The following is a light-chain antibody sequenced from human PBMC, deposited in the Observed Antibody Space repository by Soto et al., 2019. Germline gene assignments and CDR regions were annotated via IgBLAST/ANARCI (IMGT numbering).Light chain of an antibody. Sequence: IVVTQSPGPLSLSPGARAALSGRAGQSVFHTNLAWYQQKPGQAPRLLMFGASSRDTGIPDRFSGSGSGTDFTLTISRLEPEDFAIYHCQQYGGSPRTFGQGTKLEIK. J-gene: IGKJ2*01. CDR2: GAS. CDR1: QSVFHTN. CDR3: QQYGGSPRT. V-gene: IGKV3-20*01.